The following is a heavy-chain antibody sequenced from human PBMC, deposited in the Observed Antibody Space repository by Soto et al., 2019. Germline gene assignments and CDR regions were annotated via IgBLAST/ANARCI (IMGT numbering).Heavy chain of an antibody. CDR3: ARDWTPGFEYYFDY. J-gene: IGHJ4*02. D-gene: IGHD3-9*01. CDR2: IWYDGSNK. Sequence: PGGSLRLSCAASGFTFSSYGMHWVRQAPGKGLEWVAVIWYDGSNKYYADSVKGRFTISRDNSKNTLYLQMNSLRAEDTAVYYCARDWTPGFEYYFDYWGQGTLVTVS. V-gene: IGHV3-33*01. CDR1: GFTFSSYG.